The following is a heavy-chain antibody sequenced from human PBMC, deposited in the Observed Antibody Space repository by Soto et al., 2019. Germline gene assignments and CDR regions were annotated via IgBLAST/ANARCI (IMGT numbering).Heavy chain of an antibody. V-gene: IGHV4-34*01. J-gene: IGHJ4*02. CDR2: INHSGST. CDR3: ARGQSHYRY. Sequence: PSETLSLTCAVYGVSFSGYYWSWIRQPPGKGLEWIGEINHSGSTNYNPSLKSRVTISVDTSKNQFSLELSSVTAADTAVYYCARGQSHYRYWGQGTLVTVSS. D-gene: IGHD1-26*01. CDR1: GVSFSGYY.